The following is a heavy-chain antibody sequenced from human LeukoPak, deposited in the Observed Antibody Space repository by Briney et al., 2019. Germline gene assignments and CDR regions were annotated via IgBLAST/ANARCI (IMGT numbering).Heavy chain of an antibody. CDR2: IYSTKST. CDR3: ARHLWCGIGSKKEDAFDI. V-gene: IGHV4-59*08. D-gene: IGHD2-21*01. J-gene: IGHJ3*02. CDR1: GASISSDY. Sequence: SETLSLTCTVSGASISSDYWSWIRQPPGKGLEWIAYIYSTKSTNYNPSLKSRATVSLDTSKNQFSLKLRSVTATDAAVYYCARHLWCGIGSKKEDAFDIWGQGTMVTVSS.